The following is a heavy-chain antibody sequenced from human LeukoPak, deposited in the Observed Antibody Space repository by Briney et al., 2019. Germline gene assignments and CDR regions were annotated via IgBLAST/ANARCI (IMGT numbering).Heavy chain of an antibody. CDR1: GGSFSGYY. CDR3: ARDGAGTPIDAFDI. D-gene: IGHD3-10*01. Sequence: SETLSLTCAVYGGSFSGYYWSWIRQPPGKGLEWIGEINHSGSTNYNPSLKSRVTISVDTSKNQFSLKLSSVTAADTAVYYCARDGAGTPIDAFDIWGQGTMVTVSS. CDR2: INHSGST. V-gene: IGHV4-34*01. J-gene: IGHJ3*02.